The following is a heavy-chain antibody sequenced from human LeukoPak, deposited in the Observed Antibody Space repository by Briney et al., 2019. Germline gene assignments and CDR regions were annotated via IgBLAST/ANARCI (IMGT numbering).Heavy chain of an antibody. CDR3: ARGRPADIVVVVASYKFDY. Sequence: GGSLRLSCAASGFTFSSYEMNWVRQAPGKGLEWVSYISSSGSTIYYADSVKGRFTISRDHAKNSLHLQMNSLRAEDTAVYYCARGRPADIVVVVASYKFDYWGQGKLVTVSS. CDR1: GFTFSSYE. J-gene: IGHJ4*02. V-gene: IGHV3-48*03. D-gene: IGHD2-15*01. CDR2: ISSSGSTI.